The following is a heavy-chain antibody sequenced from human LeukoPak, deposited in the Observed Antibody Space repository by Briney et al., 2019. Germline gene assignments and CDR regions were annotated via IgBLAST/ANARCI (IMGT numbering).Heavy chain of an antibody. CDR3: VRYGRRANDQPFDV. D-gene: IGHD1-1*01. J-gene: IGHJ3*01. CDR1: GFTFSSYA. V-gene: IGHV3-7*01. CDR2: IDEDGSET. Sequence: PGGSLRLSCAASGFTFSSYAMHWVRQAPGKGLEWVASIDEDGSETNYVDSVTGRFTVSRDHAKNSLFLQMNSLRAEDTAVYYCVRYGRRANDQPFDVWGQGTMVTVSS.